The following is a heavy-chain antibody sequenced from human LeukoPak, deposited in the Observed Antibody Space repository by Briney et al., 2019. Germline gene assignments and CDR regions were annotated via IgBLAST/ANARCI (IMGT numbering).Heavy chain of an antibody. CDR2: INSNSGGT. Sequence: ASVEVSCKASGYTFTGYYMHWVRQAPGQGLEWMGWINSNSGGTNYAQKFQGRVTMTRDTSISTAYMELSRLRSDDTAVYYCARERRITRIVATIPLTLDVWGQGTTVTVSS. J-gene: IGHJ6*02. V-gene: IGHV1-2*02. D-gene: IGHD5-12*01. CDR1: GYTFTGYY. CDR3: ARERRITRIVATIPLTLDV.